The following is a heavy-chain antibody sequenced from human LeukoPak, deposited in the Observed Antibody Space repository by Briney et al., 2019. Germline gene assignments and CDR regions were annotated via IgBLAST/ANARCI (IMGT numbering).Heavy chain of an antibody. D-gene: IGHD5-18*01. Sequence: GGSLRLSCAASGFAFDDHGMSWVRQAPGKGLEWVCGINWNGGSKGYADSVKGRFTISRDNAKNSLFLQMNSLRVEDTALYYCTRARGYSYGYSDYWGQGTLVTVSS. V-gene: IGHV3-20*04. CDR3: TRARGYSYGYSDY. CDR2: INWNGGSK. J-gene: IGHJ4*02. CDR1: GFAFDDHG.